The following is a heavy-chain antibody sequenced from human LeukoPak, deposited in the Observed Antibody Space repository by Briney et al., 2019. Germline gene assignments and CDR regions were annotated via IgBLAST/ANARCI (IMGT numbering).Heavy chain of an antibody. V-gene: IGHV4-4*02. CDR3: ARGRRITMVRGVIRGWFDP. CDR1: GGSISSSNW. Sequence: SGTLSLTCAVSGGSISSSNWWSWVRQPPGKGLEWIGEINHSGSTNYNPSLKSRVTISVDTSKNQFSLKLSSVTAADTAVYYCARGRRITMVRGVIRGWFDPWGQGTLVTVSS. CDR2: INHSGST. D-gene: IGHD3-10*01. J-gene: IGHJ5*02.